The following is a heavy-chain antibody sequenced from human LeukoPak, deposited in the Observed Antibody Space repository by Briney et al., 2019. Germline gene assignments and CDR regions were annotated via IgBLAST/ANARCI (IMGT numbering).Heavy chain of an antibody. J-gene: IGHJ4*02. CDR3: ARDLWGYRSSSYYFDY. D-gene: IGHD6-6*01. Sequence: PSQTLSLTCTVSGDSISSGSFHWSWVRQPAGKGLEWIGRIYTSGSTNYNPSLKSRVNISVDTSKNQFSLRLNSVTPADTAVYDCARDLWGYRSSSYYFDYWGQGTLVTVSS. CDR1: GDSISSGSFH. CDR2: IYTSGST. V-gene: IGHV4-61*02.